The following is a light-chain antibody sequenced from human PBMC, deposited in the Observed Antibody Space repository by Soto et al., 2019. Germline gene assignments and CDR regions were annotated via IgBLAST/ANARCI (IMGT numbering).Light chain of an antibody. CDR3: QQYENYWT. CDR2: DAS. Sequence: DIQMTQSPSTLSATAGDRVTITCRASQSISSWLAWYQHKPGKAPKLLLYDASNLDSGVPSRFSGSGSGTEFSLTISNLQPDDCATYYCQQYENYWTFGQGPRVEIK. V-gene: IGKV1-5*01. J-gene: IGKJ1*01. CDR1: QSISSW.